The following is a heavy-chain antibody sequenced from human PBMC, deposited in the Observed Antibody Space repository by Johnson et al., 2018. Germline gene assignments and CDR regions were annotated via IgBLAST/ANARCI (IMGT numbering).Heavy chain of an antibody. J-gene: IGHJ6*02. V-gene: IGHV3-21*01. CDR1: GFTFTSYS. D-gene: IGHD2-8*01. CDR3: ARDPWQNGRMDV. Sequence: VQLVESGGGLVKPGGSLRLSCAASGFTFTSYSMNWVRQAPGKGLGWVSSISSSTTYIYYADSVKGRFTISRDNAKNSLYLQMNSLRAEDTAVYYCARDPWQNGRMDVWGQGTTVTVSS. CDR2: ISSSTTYI.